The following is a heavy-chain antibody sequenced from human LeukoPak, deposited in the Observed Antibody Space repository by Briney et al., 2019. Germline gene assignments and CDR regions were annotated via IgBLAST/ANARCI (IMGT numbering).Heavy chain of an antibody. CDR1: GGSISSYY. CDR2: INHSGST. V-gene: IGHV4-34*01. J-gene: IGHJ4*02. CDR3: ARGRAFDY. Sequence: SETLSLTCTVSGGSISSYYRGWIRQPPGKGLEWIGEINHSGSTNYNPSLKSRVTISVDTSKNQFSLKLSSVTAADTAVYYCARGRAFDYWGQGTLVTVSS.